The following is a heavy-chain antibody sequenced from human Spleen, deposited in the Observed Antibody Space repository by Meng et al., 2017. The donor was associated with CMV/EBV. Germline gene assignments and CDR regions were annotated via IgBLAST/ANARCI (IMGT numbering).Heavy chain of an antibody. V-gene: IGHV3-11*04. D-gene: IGHD1-26*01. CDR3: ASGSYPGFDY. CDR1: GFTFSDYY. J-gene: IGHJ4*02. CDR2: ISSSSITI. Sequence: LSCAASGFTFSDYYMNWFRQAPGKGLEWLSYISSSSITIYYADSVKGRFTVSRDNAKNSLYLQMNSLRVEDTALYYCASGSYPGFDYWGQETLVTVSS.